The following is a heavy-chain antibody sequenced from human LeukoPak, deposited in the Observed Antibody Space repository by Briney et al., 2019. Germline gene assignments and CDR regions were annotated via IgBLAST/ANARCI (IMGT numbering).Heavy chain of an antibody. D-gene: IGHD3-22*01. V-gene: IGHV4-59*01. CDR2: IYYSGGT. CDR1: GGSISSYY. CDR3: ARDSGSYYDSSGYRPLDY. Sequence: SETLSLTCTVSGGSISSYYWSWIRQPPGKGLEWIGYIYYSGGTSYNPSLKSRVTISVETFKNQFSLKLSSVTAADTAVYYCARDSGSYYDSSGYRPLDYWGQGTLVTVSS. J-gene: IGHJ4*02.